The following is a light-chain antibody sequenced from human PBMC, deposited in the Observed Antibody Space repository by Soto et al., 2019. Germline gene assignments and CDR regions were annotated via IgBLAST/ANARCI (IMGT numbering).Light chain of an antibody. CDR2: AAS. J-gene: IGKJ4*01. CDR1: QGFSNS. Sequence: DIQMTQFPSSLSASVGDGVTLTGLASQGFSNSLAWYQHKPGKIPKLLIYAASTLQSGVPFRFSGSGSGTDFTLTISSLEPKDFAVYYCQQRSNWPPLFGGGTKVDI. CDR3: QQRSNWPPL. V-gene: IGKV1-27*01.